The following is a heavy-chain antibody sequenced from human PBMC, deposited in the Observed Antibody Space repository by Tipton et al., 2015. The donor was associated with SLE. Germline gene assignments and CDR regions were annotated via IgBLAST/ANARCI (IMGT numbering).Heavy chain of an antibody. Sequence: TLSLTCTVSGGSISESTYSWDWIRQAPGKGLEWIGSMYFSGNTYYNPFLRSRVTISADTSKNQFSLKLPSVTAADTAVYYCARDPKYWGQGTLVIVSS. J-gene: IGHJ4*02. CDR1: GGSISESTYS. V-gene: IGHV4-39*07. CDR3: ARDPKY. CDR2: MYFSGNT.